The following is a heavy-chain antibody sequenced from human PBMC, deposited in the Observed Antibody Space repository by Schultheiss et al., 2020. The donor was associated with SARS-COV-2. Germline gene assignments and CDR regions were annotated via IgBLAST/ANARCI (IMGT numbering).Heavy chain of an antibody. CDR3: AKAGHFAPPYDY. CDR2: INSDGSST. V-gene: IGHV3-74*01. Sequence: GGSLRLSCAASGFTFSNAWMSWVRQAPGKGLVWVSRINSDGSSTSYADSVKGRFTISRDNSRNTLYLQMNSLRAEDTAVYYCAKAGHFAPPYDYWGQGTLVTVSS. J-gene: IGHJ4*02. D-gene: IGHD1-14*01. CDR1: GFTFSNAW.